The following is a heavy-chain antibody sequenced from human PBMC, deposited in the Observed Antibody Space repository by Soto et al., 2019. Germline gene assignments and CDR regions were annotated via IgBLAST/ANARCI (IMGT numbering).Heavy chain of an antibody. Sequence: EVQLVESGGGLVQPGGSLRLSCAASGFTFSSYSMNWVRQAPGKGLEWVSYISSSSTTKYYADSVKGRFTISRDNAQNSLYLQMNSVRAEDTAVYYCARDGCSGSNCLNWLDPWGKGTLVTVSS. V-gene: IGHV3-48*01. CDR3: ARDGCSGSNCLNWLDP. CDR2: ISSSSTTK. CDR1: GFTFSSYS. D-gene: IGHD2-15*01. J-gene: IGHJ5*02.